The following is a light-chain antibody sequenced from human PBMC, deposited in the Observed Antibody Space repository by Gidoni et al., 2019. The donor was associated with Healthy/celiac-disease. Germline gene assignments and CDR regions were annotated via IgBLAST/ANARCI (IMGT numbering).Light chain of an antibody. CDR1: QSCSSSY. V-gene: IGKV3-20*01. J-gene: IGKJ2*01. Sequence: EIVLTQSPSTLSLSPGERATLSCRASQSCSSSYLAWYQQQPGQAPRLLIYGASSMATGIPYWFSCSGSGTDFTLIISRLEPEYFAVYYCQQYGSSRDTFGQGTKLEIK. CDR3: QQYGSSRDT. CDR2: GAS.